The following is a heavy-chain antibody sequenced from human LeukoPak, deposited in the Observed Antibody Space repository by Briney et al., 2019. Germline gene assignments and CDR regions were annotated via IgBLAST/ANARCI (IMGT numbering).Heavy chain of an antibody. CDR1: GFTFNSYS. Sequence: RTGGSLRLSCAASGFTFNSYSMNWVRQAPGKGLEWVSYISSTSSTIYYTGSVKGRFTISRDNAKNSLYLQMNSLRAEDTAVYYCASRFDYWGQGTLVTVSS. CDR2: ISSTSSTI. J-gene: IGHJ4*02. CDR3: ASRFDY. V-gene: IGHV3-48*01.